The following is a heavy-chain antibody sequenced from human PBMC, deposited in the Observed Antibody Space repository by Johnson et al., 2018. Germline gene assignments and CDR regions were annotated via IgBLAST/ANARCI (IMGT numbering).Heavy chain of an antibody. D-gene: IGHD1-26*01. V-gene: IGHV4-59*11. CDR1: GGSINTPY. Sequence: QVQLQESGPGLVKPSETLSLTCTVSGGSINTPYWSWIRQPPGKGLEWIGYIYYSGSTNYNPSLQSRGTKSVATSKNQFSRKLSSVTAADTAVYYCARGGGADYYYGMDVWGKGTTVTVSS. J-gene: IGHJ6*04. CDR3: ARGGGADYYYGMDV. CDR2: IYYSGST.